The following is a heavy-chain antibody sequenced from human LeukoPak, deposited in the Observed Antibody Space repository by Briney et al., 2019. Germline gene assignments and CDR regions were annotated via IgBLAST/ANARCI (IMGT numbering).Heavy chain of an antibody. CDR2: IYTSGST. D-gene: IGHD4-11*01. Sequence: SETLSLTCTVSGGSISSYYWSWVRQPAGKGLEWIGRIYTSGSTNYNPSLKSRVTMSVDTSKNQFSLKLSSVTAADTAVYYCARSLSHDYSNYYMDVWGKGTTVTVSS. CDR3: ARSLSHDYSNYYMDV. J-gene: IGHJ6*03. CDR1: GGSISSYY. V-gene: IGHV4-4*07.